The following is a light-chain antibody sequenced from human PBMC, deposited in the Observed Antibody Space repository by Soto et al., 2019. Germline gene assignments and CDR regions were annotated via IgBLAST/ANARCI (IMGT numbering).Light chain of an antibody. Sequence: DIQMTQSPYTLSASVGDRVTITCRASQSITGWLAWFQQKPGKAPKLLISKASNLESGVPSRFSGSGSGTEFTLTISGLQPDDFATYYCKQYNPYSPWTFGQGTKVEIK. CDR2: KAS. CDR3: KQYNPYSPWT. V-gene: IGKV1-5*03. J-gene: IGKJ1*01. CDR1: QSITGW.